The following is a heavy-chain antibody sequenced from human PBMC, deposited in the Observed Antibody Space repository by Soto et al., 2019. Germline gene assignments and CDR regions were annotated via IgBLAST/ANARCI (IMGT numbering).Heavy chain of an antibody. CDR2: ISGSGGST. J-gene: IGHJ4*02. CDR1: GVIISSYA. CDR3: ARWSYLDY. D-gene: IGHD3-3*01. Sequence: AGEPLPVSCGAAGVIISSYAMGWVRQAPGKGLEWVSAISGSGGSTYYADSVKGRFTISRDNSKNTLYLQMNSLRAEDTAVYYCARWSYLDYWGQGTRVTVSS. V-gene: IGHV3-23*01.